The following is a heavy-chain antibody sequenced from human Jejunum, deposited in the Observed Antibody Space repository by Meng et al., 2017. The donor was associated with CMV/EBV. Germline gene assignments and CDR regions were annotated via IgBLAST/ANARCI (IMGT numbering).Heavy chain of an antibody. CDR2: ISHDGSST. CDR3: ARDKRILDTYYVMDV. Sequence: FSISNDWMNWVRKTPGKGLVWVSRISHDGSSTRYADSVKGRFTISRDNVNNMMYLRMSSLRDEDTAVYFCARDKRILDTYYVMDVWGHGTTVTVSS. V-gene: IGHV3-74*01. J-gene: IGHJ6*02. CDR1: FSISNDW. D-gene: IGHD3-3*01.